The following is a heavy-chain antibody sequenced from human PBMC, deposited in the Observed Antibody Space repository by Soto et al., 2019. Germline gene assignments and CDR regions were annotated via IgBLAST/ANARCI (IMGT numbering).Heavy chain of an antibody. D-gene: IGHD5-18*01. CDR2: VSGNGNSA. CDR1: VFTFITYA. CDR3: AKSTWIQLWPAS. J-gene: IGHJ5*02. Sequence: GWSLRLACASSVFTFITYAMLWVRQAPGRGLEWVSSVSGNGNSAHYADSVKGRFTVSRDNSKNTMYLQMNSLRAGDTAHYYCAKSTWIQLWPASWGQGTLVTVSS. V-gene: IGHV3-23*01.